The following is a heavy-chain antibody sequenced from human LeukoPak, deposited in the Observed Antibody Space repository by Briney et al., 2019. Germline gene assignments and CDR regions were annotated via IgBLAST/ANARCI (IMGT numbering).Heavy chain of an antibody. Sequence: ASVNVSCKASGYTFTRYYMLWVRQAPGQGLEWMGWINPNSCDTNYAQKLQGRVTMTRDTSNNTAYMELSTLRSDDTAVYYCARDTYTSGSGWSFDGWGQGTLVTVSS. CDR2: INPNSCDT. CDR1: GYTFTRYY. V-gene: IGHV1-2*02. D-gene: IGHD6-25*01. CDR3: ARDTYTSGSGWSFDG. J-gene: IGHJ4*02.